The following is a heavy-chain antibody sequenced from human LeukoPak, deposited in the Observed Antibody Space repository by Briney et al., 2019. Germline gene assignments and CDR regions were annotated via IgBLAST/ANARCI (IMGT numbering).Heavy chain of an antibody. J-gene: IGHJ4*02. CDR2: IYSGGST. Sequence: GGSLRLSCAASGFTVSSNYMSWVRQAPGKGLEWVSVIYSGGSTYYADSVKGRFTISRDNSKNTLYLQMSSLRAEDTAVYYCASFLYCSGGSCYSDYWGQGTLVTVSS. D-gene: IGHD2-15*01. CDR3: ASFLYCSGGSCYSDY. V-gene: IGHV3-66*01. CDR1: GFTVSSNY.